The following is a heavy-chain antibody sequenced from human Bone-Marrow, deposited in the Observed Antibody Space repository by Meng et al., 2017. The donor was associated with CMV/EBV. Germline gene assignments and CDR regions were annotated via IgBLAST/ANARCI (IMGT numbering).Heavy chain of an antibody. CDR3: ARDSPDVEIAT. Sequence: GESLKISCAASGFTFSRYEMNWVRQAPGKGLEWVSYISSSGSTIYYADSVKGRFTISRYNAKNSLYLQMNSLRAEDAAVYDCARDSPDVEIATWGQGTLVTVSS. D-gene: IGHD5-24*01. CDR1: GFTFSRYE. V-gene: IGHV3-48*03. CDR2: ISSSGSTI. J-gene: IGHJ5*02.